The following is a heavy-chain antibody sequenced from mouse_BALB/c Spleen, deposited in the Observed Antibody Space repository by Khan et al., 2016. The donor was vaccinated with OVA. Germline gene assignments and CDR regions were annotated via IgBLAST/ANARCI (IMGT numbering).Heavy chain of an antibody. D-gene: IGHD1-3*01. CDR3: ARAFYNGAWFAY. V-gene: IGHV2-9*02. J-gene: IGHJ3*01. CDR1: GFSISNYG. Sequence: QVQLKESGPGLVAPSQTLSISCTVSGFSISNYGVHWVRQPPGKGLEWLGVIWAGGSTNHNSAFMSRLSITKDNSKNQVFLKMNSLQTDDTAIYYCARAFYNGAWFAYWGQGTLVTVSA. CDR2: IWAGGST.